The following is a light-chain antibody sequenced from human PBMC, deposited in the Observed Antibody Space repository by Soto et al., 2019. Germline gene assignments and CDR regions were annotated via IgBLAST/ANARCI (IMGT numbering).Light chain of an antibody. J-gene: IGKJ4*01. CDR2: GAA. Sequence: EIVMKHSPAALSVSPSESATLSCRACQRVGSTLAWYQHKPGQAPGLLIYGAATRATGIPARFSGSGSETEFTLTFSSLQSEDFAVYYCQQYYNWPLTFGGGTKVDIK. CDR1: QRVGST. V-gene: IGKV3D-15*01. CDR3: QQYYNWPLT.